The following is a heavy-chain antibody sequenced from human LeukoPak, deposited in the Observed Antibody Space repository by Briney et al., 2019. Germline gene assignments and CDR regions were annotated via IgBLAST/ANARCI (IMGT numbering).Heavy chain of an antibody. J-gene: IGHJ6*03. Sequence: SETLSLTCTVSGGSISSYYWSWIRQPPGKGLEWIGYIYYSGSTNYNPSLKSRVTISIDTSKNQFSLKLSSVTAADTAVYYCARGGQDQLLRGYYYYMDVWGKGTTVTVSS. CDR2: IYYSGST. V-gene: IGHV4-59*01. CDR1: GGSISSYY. CDR3: ARGGQDQLLRGYYYYMDV. D-gene: IGHD2-2*01.